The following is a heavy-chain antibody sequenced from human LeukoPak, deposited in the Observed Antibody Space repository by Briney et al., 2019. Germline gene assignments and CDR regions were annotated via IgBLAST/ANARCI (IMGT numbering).Heavy chain of an antibody. CDR1: GNSISSGDYY. Sequence: SQTLSLTCTVSGNSISSGDYYWSWIRQPPGKGLEWIGYIHYSGSSDYNPALKSRVSISVDASKNQFSLKLTSMTAADSAVYFCVSRADWFDPWGPGTPVTVSS. CDR3: VSRADWFDP. J-gene: IGHJ5*02. CDR2: IHYSGSS. V-gene: IGHV4-30-4*01.